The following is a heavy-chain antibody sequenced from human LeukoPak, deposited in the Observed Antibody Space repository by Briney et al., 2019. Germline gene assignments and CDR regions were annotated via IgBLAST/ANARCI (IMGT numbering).Heavy chain of an antibody. Sequence: GGSLRLSCAASGFTLSSYGMSWVRQAPGKGLDWVSAISGSDSNTYYADSVKGRFTISRDNSKNTLYLQMNSLRAEDTAKYYCAKRREGAFDYWGQGILVTVSS. D-gene: IGHD1-26*01. CDR3: AKRREGAFDY. CDR1: GFTLSSYG. J-gene: IGHJ4*02. V-gene: IGHV3-23*01. CDR2: ISGSDSNT.